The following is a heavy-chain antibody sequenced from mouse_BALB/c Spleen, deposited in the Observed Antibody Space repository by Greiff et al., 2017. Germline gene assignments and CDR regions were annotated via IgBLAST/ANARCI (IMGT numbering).Heavy chain of an antibody. J-gene: IGHJ3*01. CDR2: IDPANGNT. CDR3: ADYYGSSSFAY. V-gene: IGHV14-3*02. CDR1: GFNIKDTY. Sequence: DVKLQESGAELVKPGASVKLSCTASGFNIKDTYMHWVKQRPEQGLEWIGRIDPANGNTKYDPKFQGKATITADTSSNTAYLQLSSLTSEDTAVYYCADYYGSSSFAYWGQGTLVTVSA. D-gene: IGHD1-1*01.